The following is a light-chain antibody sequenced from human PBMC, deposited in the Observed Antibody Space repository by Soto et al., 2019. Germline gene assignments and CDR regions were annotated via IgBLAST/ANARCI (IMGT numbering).Light chain of an antibody. Sequence: DIQMTQCPSTLSASVGDRVTITCRASQSISSWLAWYQQKPGKAPKLLIYDASSLESGVPSRFSGSGSGTEFTLTISSLQPDDFATYYCQQYNSYSLTFGQGTKVDIK. CDR3: QQYNSYSLT. CDR2: DAS. V-gene: IGKV1-5*01. J-gene: IGKJ1*01. CDR1: QSISSW.